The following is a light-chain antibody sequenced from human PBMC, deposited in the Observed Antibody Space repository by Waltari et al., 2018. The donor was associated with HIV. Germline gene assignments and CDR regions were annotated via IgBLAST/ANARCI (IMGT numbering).Light chain of an antibody. J-gene: IGLJ3*02. CDR2: DVD. CDR1: DSDFGLYNF. Sequence: SAVTQPASVSGLPGQSTTISCTGGDSDFGLYNFVSWYQPHPGRVPRLILYDVDRRAPGISDRFSGSRSGPTASLNISRLRAEDEADYYCASFTGDDTLLFGGGTKVTVL. V-gene: IGLV2-14*01. CDR3: ASFTGDDTLL.